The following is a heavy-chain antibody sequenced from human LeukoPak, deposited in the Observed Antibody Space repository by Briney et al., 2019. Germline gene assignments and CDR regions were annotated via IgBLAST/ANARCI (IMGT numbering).Heavy chain of an antibody. J-gene: IGHJ4*02. D-gene: IGHD6-19*01. V-gene: IGHV3-30*18. CDR1: GFTFSSYG. CDR3: AKPRGSSGWFDY. CDR2: ISYDGSNK. Sequence: PGRSPRLSCAASGFTFSSYGMHWVRQAPGKGLEWVAVISYDGSNKDYADSVKGRFTISRDNSKNTLYLQMNSLRAEDTALYYCAKPRGSSGWFDYWGQGTLVTVSS.